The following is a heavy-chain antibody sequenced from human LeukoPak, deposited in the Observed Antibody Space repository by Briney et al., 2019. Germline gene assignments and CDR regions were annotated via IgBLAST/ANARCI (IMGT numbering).Heavy chain of an antibody. Sequence: GGSLRLSCAASGFTFSGYEMNWVRQAPGKGLEWVSLIGASGESTYYADSVKGRFTISRDNSKNTLSLQMNSLRVEDTAMYFCAKDIQLSTWGLGTMVTVSS. CDR3: AKDIQLST. CDR2: IGASGEST. CDR1: GFTFSGYE. J-gene: IGHJ3*01. V-gene: IGHV3-23*01. D-gene: IGHD5-24*01.